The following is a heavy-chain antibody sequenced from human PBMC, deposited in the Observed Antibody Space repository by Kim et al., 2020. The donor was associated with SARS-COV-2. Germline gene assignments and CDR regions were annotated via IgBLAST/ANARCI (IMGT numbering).Heavy chain of an antibody. J-gene: IGHJ3*02. CDR2: IWYDGSKT. D-gene: IGHD1-26*01. Sequence: GGSLRLSCAASGFAFSTYGMHWVRQAPNRGPEWVALIWYDGSKTYYADSMKGRFVISRDNSKNTLYLQMNSLRAEDTAVYHCTRDLLGANGNAFDIWGQGTMVTVSS. CDR3: TRDLLGANGNAFDI. V-gene: IGHV3-33*01. CDR1: GFAFSTYG.